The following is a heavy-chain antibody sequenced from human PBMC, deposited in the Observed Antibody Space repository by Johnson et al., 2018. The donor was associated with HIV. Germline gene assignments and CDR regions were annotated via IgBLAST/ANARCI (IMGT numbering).Heavy chain of an antibody. J-gene: IGHJ3*02. Sequence: VQLVESGGGVVQPGGSLRLSCAASGFTFSSYGMHWVRQAPGKGLEWVAFIRYDGSNKYYADSVKGRFTISRDNSKNTLYLQMNSLRVEDTAGYYCAKGEQLVISRKGHDAFDIWGQGTMVTVSS. D-gene: IGHD6-6*01. CDR3: AKGEQLVISRKGHDAFDI. CDR2: IRYDGSNK. V-gene: IGHV3-30*02. CDR1: GFTFSSYG.